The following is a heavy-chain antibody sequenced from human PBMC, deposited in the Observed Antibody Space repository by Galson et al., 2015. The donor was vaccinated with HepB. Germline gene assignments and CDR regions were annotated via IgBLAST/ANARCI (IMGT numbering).Heavy chain of an antibody. CDR1: GHTFDNST. CDR2: ISANDGFT. J-gene: IGHJ3*01. Sequence: SVKVSCKASGHTFDNSTISWVRQAPGQGLEWMGWISANDGFTLFAQYFQGRVTLTTDTSTNTAYMKLSSLRIDDTALYYCARHQGMYTSGAYGLDLWGQGTMLTVSS. V-gene: IGHV1-18*04. D-gene: IGHD6-19*01. CDR3: ARHQGMYTSGAYGLDL.